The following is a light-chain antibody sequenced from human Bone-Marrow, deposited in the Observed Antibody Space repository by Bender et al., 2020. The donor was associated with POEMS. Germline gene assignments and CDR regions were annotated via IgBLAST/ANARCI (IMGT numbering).Light chain of an antibody. CDR3: TSYTSSSTWV. CDR2: EVT. Sequence: QSALTQPASVSGSPGQSITISCTGTSSDVGGYNFVSWYHHRPGQAPKLLIYEVTERPSGVPDRLSGSKSGNTATLTVSGLQDEDEADYYCTSYTSSSTWVFGGGTKLTVL. V-gene: IGLV2-14*01. CDR1: SSDVGGYNF. J-gene: IGLJ3*02.